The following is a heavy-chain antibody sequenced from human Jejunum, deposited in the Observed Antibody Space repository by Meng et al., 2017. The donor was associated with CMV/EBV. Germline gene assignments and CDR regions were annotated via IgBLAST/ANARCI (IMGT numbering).Heavy chain of an antibody. Sequence: QVQLQESGPGLVKPSQTLSLTCTVSGGSISSGDYYWSWIRQPPGKGLEWIGCIYYSGSTYYNPSLKGRVTISVDTSKNQFSLNLSSVTAADTAVYYCARMLAVAISGDFYYMDVWGKGTMVTVSS. J-gene: IGHJ6*03. CDR2: IYYSGST. D-gene: IGHD2-21*01. CDR3: ARMLAVAISGDFYYMDV. V-gene: IGHV4-30-4*01. CDR1: GGSISSGDYY.